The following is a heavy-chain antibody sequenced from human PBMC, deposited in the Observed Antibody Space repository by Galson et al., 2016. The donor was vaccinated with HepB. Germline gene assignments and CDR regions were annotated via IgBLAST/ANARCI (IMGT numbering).Heavy chain of an antibody. V-gene: IGHV1-18*01. CDR1: GFMFPGYG. CDR2: INADNGNT. J-gene: IGHJ6*02. Sequence: SVKVSCKAFGFMFPGYGITWVRQAPGQGLEWMGWINADNGNTKYAQKFQGRVTMTTDTSTNTAYMELRSLRSDDTAVYYCARRVSNGSWYHYYGLDVWGHGTTVTVSS. D-gene: IGHD2-2*01. CDR3: ARRVSNGSWYHYYGLDV.